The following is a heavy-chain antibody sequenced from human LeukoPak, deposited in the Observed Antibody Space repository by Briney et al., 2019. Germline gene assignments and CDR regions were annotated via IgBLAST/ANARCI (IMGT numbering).Heavy chain of an antibody. Sequence: SETLSLTCTVSGASISGYYWSWIRQPPGKGLEWIGYIYYSGSTNYNPSLKSRVTISGDTSKNQISLNLSSVTAADTAVYYCAREVGGVRDFDYWGQGTLVTVSS. CDR2: IYYSGST. CDR3: AREVGGVRDFDY. D-gene: IGHD2-8*02. J-gene: IGHJ4*02. V-gene: IGHV4-59*01. CDR1: GASISGYY.